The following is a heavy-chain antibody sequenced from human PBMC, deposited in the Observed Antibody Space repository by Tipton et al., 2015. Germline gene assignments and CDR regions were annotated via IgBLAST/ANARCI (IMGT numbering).Heavy chain of an antibody. J-gene: IGHJ4*02. CDR2: TYYRSKWYN. CDR3: ARAHYYENSAVFDY. D-gene: IGHD3-22*01. V-gene: IGHV6-1*01. CDR1: GDSVSSNSAA. Sequence: GLVKPSQTLLITCAISGDSVSSNSAAWNWIRQSPSRGLEWLGRTYYRSKWYNDYAVSVQSRIIIDPDTSKNQFFLQLNSVTPEDTAVYYCARAHYYENSAVFDYWGQGTLVTVSS.